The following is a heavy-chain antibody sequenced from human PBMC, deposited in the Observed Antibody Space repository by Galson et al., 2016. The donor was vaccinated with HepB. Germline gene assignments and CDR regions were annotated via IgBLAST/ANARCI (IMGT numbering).Heavy chain of an antibody. V-gene: IGHV3-21*01. CDR3: AMSVGWYFDV. J-gene: IGHJ2*01. Sequence: SLRLSCAASGFTFDNYTMNWLRQAPGKGLEWVSSDSHSSTYVYYADSVQGRFTISRDNAKNSLYLEMNSLRVEGTAVFYCAMSVGWYFDVWVRSTPVTVSS. CDR2: DSHSSTYV. CDR1: GFTFDNYT.